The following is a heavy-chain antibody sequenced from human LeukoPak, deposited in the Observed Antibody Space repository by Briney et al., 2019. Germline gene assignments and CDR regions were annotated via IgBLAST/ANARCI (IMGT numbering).Heavy chain of an antibody. CDR1: GGSFSGSY. V-gene: IGHV4-34*01. D-gene: IGHD3-10*01. CDR2: INHSGST. Sequence: SETLSLTCAVYGGSFSGSYWSWIRQPPGKGLEWIGEINHSGSTNYNPSLKSRVTISVDTSKNQFSLKLSSVTAADTAVYYCAREQGTYYYGSGSYYNRDAFDIWGQGTMVTVSS. J-gene: IGHJ3*02. CDR3: AREQGTYYYGSGSYYNRDAFDI.